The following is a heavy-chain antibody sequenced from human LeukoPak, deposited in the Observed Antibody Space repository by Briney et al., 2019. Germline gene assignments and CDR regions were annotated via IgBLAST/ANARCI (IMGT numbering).Heavy chain of an antibody. V-gene: IGHV3-21*01. CDR3: ARSFHSGGYLYYFDY. CDR1: GISLRTYG. D-gene: IGHD3-22*01. J-gene: IGHJ4*02. CDR2: ISSSSSYI. Sequence: GGSLRLSCEVSGISLRTYGMSWVRQAPGKGLEWVSSISSSSSYIYYADSVKGRFTISRDNAKNSLYLQMNSLRAEDTAVYSCARSFHSGGYLYYFDYWGQGTLVTVSS.